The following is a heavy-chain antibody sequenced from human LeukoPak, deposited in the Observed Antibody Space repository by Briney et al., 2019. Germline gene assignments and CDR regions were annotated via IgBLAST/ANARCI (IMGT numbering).Heavy chain of an antibody. CDR1: GYAFTGYY. V-gene: IGHV1-2*06. CDR2: INPNSGGT. Sequence: ASVKVSCKASGYAFTGYYMHWVRQAPGQGLEWMGRINPNSGGTNYAQKFQGRVTMTRDTSISTAYMELSRLRSDDTAVYYCARGPRGIFGVVIRYYFDYWGQGTLVTVSS. CDR3: ARGPRGIFGVVIRYYFDY. D-gene: IGHD3-3*01. J-gene: IGHJ4*02.